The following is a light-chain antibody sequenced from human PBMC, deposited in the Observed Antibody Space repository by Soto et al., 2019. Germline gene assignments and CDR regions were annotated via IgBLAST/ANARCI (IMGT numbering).Light chain of an antibody. CDR3: TSYTVTSTLVI. Sequence: QSALTQPASLSGSPGQSIAISCTGTNSDVGAHNYVSWYQQHPGKAPKLLIYDVGNRPSGVSNRFSGSKSGNTASLTISGLQAEDEADYYWTSYTVTSTLVIFGGGTKLTVL. V-gene: IGLV2-14*03. CDR1: NSDVGAHNY. J-gene: IGLJ2*01. CDR2: DVG.